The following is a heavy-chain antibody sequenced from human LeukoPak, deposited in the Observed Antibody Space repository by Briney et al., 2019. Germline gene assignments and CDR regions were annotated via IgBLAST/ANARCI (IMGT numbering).Heavy chain of an antibody. J-gene: IGHJ4*02. CDR3: AKRSGYTTGWFFDS. Sequence: GGSLKLSCAASGFSFSSYAMSWVRQAPGKGLEWVSSISGSGDNTYYAESVKGRFTISRDNYKNTLFLQMNSLRAEDTAVFYCAKRSGYTTGWFFDSWGQGTLVTVSS. CDR2: ISGSGDNT. V-gene: IGHV3-23*01. D-gene: IGHD6-19*01. CDR1: GFSFSSYA.